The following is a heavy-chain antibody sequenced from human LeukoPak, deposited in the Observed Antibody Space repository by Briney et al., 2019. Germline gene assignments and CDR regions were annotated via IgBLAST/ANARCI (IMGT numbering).Heavy chain of an antibody. Sequence: SETLSLNCTVSGGSISSYYWSWIRQPPGKGPEWIGYIYYSGSTNYNPSLKSRVTISVDTSKNQFSLKLSSVTAADTAVYYCARSRRFLEWLFFDYWGQGTLATVSS. J-gene: IGHJ4*02. CDR3: ARSRRFLEWLFFDY. V-gene: IGHV4-59*01. CDR2: IYYSGST. D-gene: IGHD3-3*01. CDR1: GGSISSYY.